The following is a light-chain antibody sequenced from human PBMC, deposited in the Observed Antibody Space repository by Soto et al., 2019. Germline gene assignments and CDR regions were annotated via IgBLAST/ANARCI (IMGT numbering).Light chain of an antibody. Sequence: QSALTQPRSVSGSPGQSVTISCTGTCNAVGAYNYVSWYQQHPGRPPKLMIYDVARGPSGVPDRFSASKSGNTASLTISGLKSADEADYSCCSYAGGDPYIFGTGTKLTVL. V-gene: IGLV2-11*01. CDR2: DVA. CDR3: CSYAGGDPYI. J-gene: IGLJ1*01. CDR1: CNAVGAYNY.